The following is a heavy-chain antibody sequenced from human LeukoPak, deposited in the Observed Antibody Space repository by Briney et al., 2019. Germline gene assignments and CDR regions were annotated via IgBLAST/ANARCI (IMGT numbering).Heavy chain of an antibody. Sequence: SETLSLTCAVYGGSFSGYYWSWIRQPPGKGLEWIGEINHSGSTNYNPSLKSRVTISVDTSKNQFSLKLSSVTAADTAVCYCARGTRITMVRYWGQGTPVTVSS. CDR3: ARGTRITMVRY. J-gene: IGHJ4*02. V-gene: IGHV4-34*01. D-gene: IGHD3-10*01. CDR2: INHSGST. CDR1: GGSFSGYY.